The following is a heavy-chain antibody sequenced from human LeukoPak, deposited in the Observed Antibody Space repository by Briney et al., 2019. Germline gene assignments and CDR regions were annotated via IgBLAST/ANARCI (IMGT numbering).Heavy chain of an antibody. CDR2: INHSGST. J-gene: IGHJ2*01. V-gene: IGHV4-34*01. Sequence: PSETLSLTCIVSGGSISSYYWSWIRQPPGKGLEWIGEINHSGSTNYNPSLKSRVTISVDTSKNQFSLKLSSVTAADTAVYYCARRKGYDILTGYYKSYWYFDLWGRGTLVTVSS. CDR1: GGSISSYY. D-gene: IGHD3-9*01. CDR3: ARRKGYDILTGYYKSYWYFDL.